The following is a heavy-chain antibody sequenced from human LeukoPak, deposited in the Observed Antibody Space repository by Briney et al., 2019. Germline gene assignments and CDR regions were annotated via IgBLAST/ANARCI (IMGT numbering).Heavy chain of an antibody. CDR1: GGSISSSSYY. V-gene: IGHV4-39*01. CDR2: IYYSGST. CDR3: ARSGPGIAAAVYYYGMDV. Sequence: SGTLSLTCTVSGGSISSSSYYRGWIRQPPGKGLEWIGIIYYSGSTYYNPSLKSRVTISVDTSKNQFSLKLSSVTAADTAVYYCARSGPGIAAAVYYYGMDVWGQGTTVTVSS. J-gene: IGHJ6*02. D-gene: IGHD6-13*01.